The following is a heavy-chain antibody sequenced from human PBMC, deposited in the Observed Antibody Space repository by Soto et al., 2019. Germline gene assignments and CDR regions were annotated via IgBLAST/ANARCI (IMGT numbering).Heavy chain of an antibody. J-gene: IGHJ5*02. CDR1: GGSISSYY. V-gene: IGHV4-59*08. CDR3: ARTPAGDQQLNWFGP. Sequence: SETLSLTCTVSGGSISSYYWSWIRQPPGKGLEWIGYIYYSGSTNYNPSLKSRVTISVDTSKNQFSLKLSSVTAADTAVYYCARTPAGDQQLNWFGPWGQGTLVTVSS. D-gene: IGHD6-13*01. CDR2: IYYSGST.